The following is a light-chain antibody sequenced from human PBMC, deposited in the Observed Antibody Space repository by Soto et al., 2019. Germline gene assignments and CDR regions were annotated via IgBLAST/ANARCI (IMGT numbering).Light chain of an antibody. J-gene: IGKJ1*01. Sequence: ENVLTQSPGTPSLSPGERATLSCRASQSVRSSYLAWYQQKPGQAPRLLIYGASSRATGIPDRFSGGGSGTDFTLTISRLEPEDFAVYYCQQYGSSPTFGQGTKVEIK. CDR1: QSVRSSY. V-gene: IGKV3-20*01. CDR2: GAS. CDR3: QQYGSSPT.